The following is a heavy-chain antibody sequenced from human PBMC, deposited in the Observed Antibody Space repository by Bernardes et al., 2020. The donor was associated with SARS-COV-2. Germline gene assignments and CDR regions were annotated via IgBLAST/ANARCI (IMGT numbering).Heavy chain of an antibody. CDR2: INHSGST. J-gene: IGHJ6*02. CDR3: ARLLVTTPSGAYYYYYGMDV. CDR1: GGSFSGYY. D-gene: IGHD4-4*01. V-gene: IGHV4-34*01. Sequence: SETLSLTCAVYGGSFSGYYWSWIRQPPGKGLEWIGEINHSGSTNYNPSLKSRVTISVDTSKNQFSLKLSSVTAADTAVYYCARLLVTTPSGAYYYYYGMDVWGQGTTVTVSS.